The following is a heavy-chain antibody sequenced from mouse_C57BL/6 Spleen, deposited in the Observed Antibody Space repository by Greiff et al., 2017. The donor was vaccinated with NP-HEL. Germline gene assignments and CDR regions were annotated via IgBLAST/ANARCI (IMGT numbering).Heavy chain of an antibody. CDR2: ISYDGSN. J-gene: IGHJ3*01. CDR1: GYSITSGYY. V-gene: IGHV3-6*01. CDR3: ARVLGRGLFAY. Sequence: DVKLQESGPGLVKPSQSLSLTCSVTGYSITSGYYWNWIRQFPGNKLEWMGYISYDGSNNYNPSLKNRISITRDTAKNQFFLKLNSVTTEDTATYYCARVLGRGLFAYWGQGTLVTVSA. D-gene: IGHD4-1*01.